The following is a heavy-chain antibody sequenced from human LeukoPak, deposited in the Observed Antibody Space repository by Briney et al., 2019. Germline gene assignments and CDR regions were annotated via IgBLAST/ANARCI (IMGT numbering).Heavy chain of an antibody. Sequence: GGSLRLSCAASGFTFSDYYMTWIRQAPGKGLEWVSYINSVGTTIYYADSVKGRFTNSRDNAKNSLYLQMNSLRAEDTAVYYCARGNWNPPSDAFDIWGQGTMVTVSS. CDR1: GFTFSDYY. V-gene: IGHV3-11*04. D-gene: IGHD1-1*01. CDR2: INSVGTTI. J-gene: IGHJ3*02. CDR3: ARGNWNPPSDAFDI.